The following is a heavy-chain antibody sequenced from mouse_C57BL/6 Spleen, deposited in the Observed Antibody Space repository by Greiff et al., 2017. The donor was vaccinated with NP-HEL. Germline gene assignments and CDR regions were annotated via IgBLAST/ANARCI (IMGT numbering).Heavy chain of an antibody. V-gene: IGHV1-22*01. CDR3: ARMGDYYSNYFDY. CDR1: GYTFTDYN. CDR2: INPNNGGT. D-gene: IGHD2-5*01. J-gene: IGHJ2*01. Sequence: VQLQQSGPELVKPGASVKMSCKASGYTFTDYNMHWVKQSHGKSLEWIGYINPNNGGTSYNQKFKGKATLTVNKSSSTAYMELRSLTSEDSAVYYCARMGDYYSNYFDYWGQGTTLTVSS.